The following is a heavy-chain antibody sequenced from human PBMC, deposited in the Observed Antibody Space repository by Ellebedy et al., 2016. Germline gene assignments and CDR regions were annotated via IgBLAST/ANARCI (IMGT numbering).Heavy chain of an antibody. CDR3: AAHSGFYYYDRDRTLVY. J-gene: IGHJ4*02. CDR1: GFTFSSYA. Sequence: GGSLRLSCAASGFTFSSYAMSWVRQAPGKGLEWVSAISGSGGSTYYADSVKGRFTISRDNSKNTLYLQMNSLRAEDTAVYYCAAHSGFYYYDRDRTLVYWGQGTLVTVSS. V-gene: IGHV3-23*01. CDR2: ISGSGGST. D-gene: IGHD3-22*01.